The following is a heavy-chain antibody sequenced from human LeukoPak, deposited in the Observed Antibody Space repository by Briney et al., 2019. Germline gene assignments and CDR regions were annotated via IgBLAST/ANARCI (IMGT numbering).Heavy chain of an antibody. V-gene: IGHV4-34*01. CDR2: INHSGST. D-gene: IGHD3-10*01. Sequence: SETLFLTCAVYGGSFSGYYWSWIRQPPGKGLEWIGEINHSGSTNYNPSLKSRVTISVDTSKNQFSLKLSSVTAADTAVYYCARLSRVRARGRPLYYYGMDVWGKGTPVTVSS. J-gene: IGHJ6*04. CDR3: ARLSRVRARGRPLYYYGMDV. CDR1: GGSFSGYY.